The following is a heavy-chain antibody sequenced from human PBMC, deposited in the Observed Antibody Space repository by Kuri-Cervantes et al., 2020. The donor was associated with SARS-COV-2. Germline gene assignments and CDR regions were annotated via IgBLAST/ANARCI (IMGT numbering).Heavy chain of an antibody. CDR2: IDSSSYYI. CDR1: GFTFSGYS. D-gene: IGHD3-16*01. Sequence: GESLKISCAASGFTFSGYSMNWICQATGKGLEWVASIDSSSYYIYHADSVKGRLTISRDNAKTSLYLQMNSLKPEDTAVYYCASEEGGELGEAFDYWGQGALVTVSS. J-gene: IGHJ4*02. CDR3: ASEEGGELGEAFDY. V-gene: IGHV3-21*01.